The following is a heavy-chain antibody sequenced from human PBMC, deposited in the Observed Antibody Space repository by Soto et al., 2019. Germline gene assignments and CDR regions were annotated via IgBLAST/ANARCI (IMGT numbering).Heavy chain of an antibody. V-gene: IGHV4-39*01. CDR2: IYYSGST. CDR1: GCSISSSSYY. D-gene: IGHD3-22*01. CDR3: ARQTSYYYDSSGYYSYYFDY. J-gene: IGHJ4*02. Sequence: SETLSLTCTVSGCSISSSSYYWGWIRQPPGKGLEWIGSIYYSGSTYYNPSLKGRVTISVDTSKNQFSLKLSSVTAADTAVYYCARQTSYYYDSSGYYSYYFDYWGQGTLVTVSS.